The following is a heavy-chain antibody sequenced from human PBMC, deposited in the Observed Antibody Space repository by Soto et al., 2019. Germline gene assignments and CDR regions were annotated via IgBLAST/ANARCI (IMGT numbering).Heavy chain of an antibody. Sequence: GASVKVSCKASGYTFTGYYMHWVRQAPGQGLEWMGWINPNSGGTNYAQKFRGWVTMTRDTSISTAYMELSRLRSDDTAVYYCARDLGSYYYGSGSYLSREYYFDYWGQGTLVTV. CDR1: GYTFTGYY. CDR2: INPNSGGT. CDR3: ARDLGSYYYGSGSYLSREYYFDY. D-gene: IGHD3-10*01. V-gene: IGHV1-2*04. J-gene: IGHJ4*02.